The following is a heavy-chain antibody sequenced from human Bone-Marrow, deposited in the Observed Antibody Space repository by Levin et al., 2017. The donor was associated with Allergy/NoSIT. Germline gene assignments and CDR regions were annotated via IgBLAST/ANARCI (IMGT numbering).Heavy chain of an antibody. V-gene: IGHV3-15*01. J-gene: IGHJ5*02. Sequence: GGSLRLSCAASGFTFSNAWMSWVRQAPGKGLEWVGRIKSRTDGGTAEYAAPVKGRFTISRDDSKNTLWLQMNSLKTEDTAVYYCGYCSGGRCFDPWGQGTLVTVSS. CDR3: GYCSGGRCFDP. CDR2: IKSRTDGGTA. CDR1: GFTFSNAW. D-gene: IGHD2-15*01.